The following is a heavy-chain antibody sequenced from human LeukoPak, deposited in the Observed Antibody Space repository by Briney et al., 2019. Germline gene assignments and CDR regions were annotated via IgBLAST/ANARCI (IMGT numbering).Heavy chain of an antibody. J-gene: IGHJ4*02. V-gene: IGHV3-23*01. CDR2: ISGSGGST. CDR3: AKDVSPFYYDSSGTIDY. Sequence: GGSLRLSCAASGFTFSSYAMSWVRQAPGKGLEWVSAISGSGGSTYYADSVKGRFTISRDNSKNTLYLQMNSLRAEGTAVYYCAKDVSPFYYDSSGTIDYWGQGTLVTVSS. CDR1: GFTFSSYA. D-gene: IGHD3-22*01.